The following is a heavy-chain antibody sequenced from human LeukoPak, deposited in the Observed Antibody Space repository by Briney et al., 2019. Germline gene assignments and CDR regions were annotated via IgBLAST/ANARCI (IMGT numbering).Heavy chain of an antibody. Sequence: ASVKVSCKASGYTFTSYDITWVRQAPGQGLEWMGWTSAYNGNTNYAQKLQGRVTMTTDTSTSTAYMELRSLRSDDTAVYYCARVGGSGWYFDYWGQGTLVTVSS. V-gene: IGHV1-18*01. J-gene: IGHJ4*02. CDR1: GYTFTSYD. CDR3: ARVGGSGWYFDY. CDR2: TSAYNGNT. D-gene: IGHD6-19*01.